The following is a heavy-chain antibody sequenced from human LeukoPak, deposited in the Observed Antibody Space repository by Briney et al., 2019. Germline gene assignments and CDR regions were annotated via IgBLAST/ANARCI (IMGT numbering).Heavy chain of an antibody. CDR3: ARGGVVPFQH. D-gene: IGHD2-2*01. CDR2: IYYSGST. J-gene: IGHJ1*01. CDR1: GGSISSSSYY. V-gene: IGHV4-39*07. Sequence: SETLSLTCTVSGGSISSSSYYWGWIRQPPGKGLEWIGCIYYSGSTYYNPSLKSRVTISVDTSKNQFSLKLSSVTAADTAVYSCARGGVVPFQHWGQSTLVTVSS.